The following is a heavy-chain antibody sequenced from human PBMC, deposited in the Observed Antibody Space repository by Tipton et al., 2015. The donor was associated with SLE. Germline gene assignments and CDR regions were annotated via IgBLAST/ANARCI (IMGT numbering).Heavy chain of an antibody. Sequence: TLSLTCIVSGGSISSSSYYWGWIRQPPGKGLEWIGSVYYSGSTYYNPSLKSRVTISVDTSENQFSLKLSSVTAADTAVYYCARAALQLWHDYWGQGTLVTVSS. V-gene: IGHV4-39*01. CDR2: VYYSGST. D-gene: IGHD5-24*01. CDR3: ARAALQLWHDY. CDR1: GGSISSSSYY. J-gene: IGHJ4*02.